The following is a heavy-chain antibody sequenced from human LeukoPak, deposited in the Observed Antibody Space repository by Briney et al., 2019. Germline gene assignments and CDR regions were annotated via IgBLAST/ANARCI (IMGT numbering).Heavy chain of an antibody. D-gene: IGHD3-22*01. J-gene: IGHJ4*02. CDR3: ARVSHISPYYDSCGYYEG. V-gene: IGHV3-74*01. CDR1: GFTFTSYW. CDR2: MNVDGSSK. Sequence: GGSLRLSCAASGFTFTSYWMHWVRQAPGKGLVWVSHMNVDGSSKNYADSVEGRFTISRDNAKNTLYLQMGSLRAEDSAVYYCARVSHISPYYDSCGYYEGWGQGTLVTVSS.